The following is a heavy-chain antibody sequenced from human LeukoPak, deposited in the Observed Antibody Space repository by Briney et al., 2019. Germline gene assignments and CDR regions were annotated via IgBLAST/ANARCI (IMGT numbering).Heavy chain of an antibody. V-gene: IGHV3-21*01. CDR1: GFTFSSYS. D-gene: IGHD3-16*01. CDR3: AANYDYVWGSFGAFDI. J-gene: IGHJ3*02. Sequence: PGGSLRLSCTASGFTFSSYSMNWVRQAPGKGLEWVSSISSSSSYIYYADSVKGRFTISRDNAKNSLYLQMNSLRAEDTAVYYCAANYDYVWGSFGAFDIWGQGTMVTVSS. CDR2: ISSSSSYI.